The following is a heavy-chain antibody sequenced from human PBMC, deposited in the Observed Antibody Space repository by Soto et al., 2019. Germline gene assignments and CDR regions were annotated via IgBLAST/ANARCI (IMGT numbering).Heavy chain of an antibody. J-gene: IGHJ4*02. D-gene: IGHD5-18*01. V-gene: IGHV1-8*01. CDR1: GYNFSAYY. Sequence: QVQLVQSGSEVKKPGASVKVSCQTSGYNFSAYYFNWVRQAAGQGPEWMGWLNPRNGQTGYVQKFRGRVTMTRDTSIATVYLELSRLTSEDTAIYFCARETDTSMVDYWGQGTLVTVSS. CDR3: ARETDTSMVDY. CDR2: LNPRNGQT.